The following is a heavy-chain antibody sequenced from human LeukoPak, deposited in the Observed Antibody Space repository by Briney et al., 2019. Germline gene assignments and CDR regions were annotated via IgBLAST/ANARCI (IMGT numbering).Heavy chain of an antibody. CDR3: AKTNAQGSSGLRYYFDY. Sequence: PGGSLRLSCAVSGFTFTSYAMTWVRQAPGKGLEWVSDISGSGHSTNYADSVKGRFTISRDNSKNTLYLQLNSLRAEDAAVYYCAKTNAQGSSGLRYYFDYWGQGTLVTVPS. J-gene: IGHJ4*02. D-gene: IGHD6-19*01. CDR1: GFTFTSYA. CDR2: ISGSGHST. V-gene: IGHV3-23*01.